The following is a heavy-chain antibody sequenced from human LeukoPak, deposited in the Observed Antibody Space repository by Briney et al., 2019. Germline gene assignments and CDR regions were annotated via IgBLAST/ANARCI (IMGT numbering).Heavy chain of an antibody. V-gene: IGHV4-59*10. D-gene: IGHD3-16*01. CDR3: ARFTLAPRNYFDY. Sequence: IGRIYTSASTNYNPSLKSRVTMSVDTSKNQFSLKLSSVTAADTAVYYCARFTLAPRNYFDYWGQGTLVTVSS. CDR2: IYTSAST. J-gene: IGHJ4*02.